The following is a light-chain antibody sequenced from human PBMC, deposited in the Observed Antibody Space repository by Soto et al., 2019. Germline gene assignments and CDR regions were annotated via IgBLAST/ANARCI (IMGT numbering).Light chain of an antibody. CDR3: QKYNSAPPIS. J-gene: IGKJ5*01. Sequence: DIQMTPSPSSLSASVGDRVTITCRASQGISNYLAWYQQKPGKVPKLLIYAAPTLQSAVPSRFSGSGSGTDFTLTISSLQPEDVATYYAQKYNSAPPISFGHGTRLEIK. CDR2: AAP. CDR1: QGISNY. V-gene: IGKV1-27*01.